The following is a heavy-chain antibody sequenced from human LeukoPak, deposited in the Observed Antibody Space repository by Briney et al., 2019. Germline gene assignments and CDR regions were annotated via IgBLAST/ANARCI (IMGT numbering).Heavy chain of an antibody. Sequence: PGGSLRLSCAASGFTFSSYWMSWVRQAPGKGVEWVANIKQDGSEKYYVDSVKGRFTISRDNAKNSLYLQMNSLRAEDTAVYYCARDLGDSSGYYYGYWGQGTLVTVSS. CDR1: GFTFSSYW. V-gene: IGHV3-7*01. CDR2: IKQDGSEK. CDR3: ARDLGDSSGYYYGY. D-gene: IGHD3-22*01. J-gene: IGHJ4*02.